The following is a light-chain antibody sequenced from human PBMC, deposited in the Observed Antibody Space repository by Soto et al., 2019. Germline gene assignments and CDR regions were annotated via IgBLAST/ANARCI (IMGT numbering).Light chain of an antibody. CDR1: QIVSNDF. CDR2: GAS. V-gene: IGKV3-20*01. CDR3: QQYGSSPPRT. J-gene: IGKJ1*01. Sequence: VGLTMSPGIVTLSPGERATLSCRASQIVSNDFLAWYQQKPGQAPRLLIYGASTRATDVPDRFSGSGSGADFTLTISRLEPEDFAVYYCQQYGSSPPRTFGQGTKVDI.